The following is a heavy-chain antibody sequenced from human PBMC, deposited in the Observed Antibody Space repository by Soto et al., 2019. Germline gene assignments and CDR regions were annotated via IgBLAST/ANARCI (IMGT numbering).Heavy chain of an antibody. Sequence: SLRLSCAASGFTFSSYGMHWVRQAPGKGLEWVAVISYDGSNKYYADSVKGRFTISRDNSKNTLYLQMNSLRAEDTAVYYCAKSGVYIVGAPGSFDPWGQGPLVTVS. CDR2: ISYDGSNK. J-gene: IGHJ5*02. V-gene: IGHV3-30*18. CDR1: GFTFSSYG. D-gene: IGHD1-26*01. CDR3: AKSGVYIVGAPGSFDP.